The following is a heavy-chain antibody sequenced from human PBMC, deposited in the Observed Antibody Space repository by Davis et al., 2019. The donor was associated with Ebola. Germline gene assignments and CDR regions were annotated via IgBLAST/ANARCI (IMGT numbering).Heavy chain of an antibody. D-gene: IGHD1-14*01. CDR3: ARRRYHLYYYYYGMDV. V-gene: IGHV3-74*01. J-gene: IGHJ6*04. CDR1: GFTFSSYW. Sequence: HTGGSLRLSCAASGFTFSSYWMYWVRHAPGKGLVWVSRISSDGSSASYADSVKGRFTVSRDNAKNTLYLQMNSLRAEDTAVYYCARRRYHLYYYYYGMDVWGKGTTVTVSP. CDR2: ISSDGSSA.